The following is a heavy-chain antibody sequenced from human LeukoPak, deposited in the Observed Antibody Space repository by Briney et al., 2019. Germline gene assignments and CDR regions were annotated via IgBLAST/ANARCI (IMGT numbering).Heavy chain of an antibody. CDR3: ARAPPTKAIVNFDY. CDR1: GYSFTDYY. Sequence: ASVKVSCKASGYSFTDYYMHWVRQAPGQGLEWMGWINPNSGGTNYAQKFQGRVTMTRDTSISTAYMELSRLRSDDTAVYYCARAPPTKAIVNFDYWGQGTLVTVSS. CDR2: INPNSGGT. V-gene: IGHV1-2*02. D-gene: IGHD3-16*02. J-gene: IGHJ4*02.